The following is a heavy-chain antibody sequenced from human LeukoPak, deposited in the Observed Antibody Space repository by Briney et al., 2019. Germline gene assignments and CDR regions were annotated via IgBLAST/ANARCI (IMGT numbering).Heavy chain of an antibody. Sequence: GGSLRLSCAASGFTFSSYAMNWVRQAPGKGLEWVSGTGSTGVSTFYADSVKGRFTVSRDNSMNTLSLQMNSLRAEDTAVYYCAKDPGVVPAHYFDYWGQGTLVTVSS. CDR2: TGSTGVST. J-gene: IGHJ4*02. V-gene: IGHV3-23*01. D-gene: IGHD2-2*01. CDR1: GFTFSSYA. CDR3: AKDPGVVPAHYFDY.